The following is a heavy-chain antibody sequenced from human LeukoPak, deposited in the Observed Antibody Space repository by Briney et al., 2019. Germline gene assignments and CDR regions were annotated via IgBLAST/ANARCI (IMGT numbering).Heavy chain of an antibody. Sequence: GASLKVSSKAPRYTPRSYDISSVRPAPGQGLERRGWMKPNRGHTTYAQKFQGRVTMTRNTSISTAYMEMSSLRSEDTAVYYCARVRGSYYYYGMDVWGQGTTVTVSS. CDR3: ARVRGSYYYYGMDV. CDR2: MKPNRGHT. D-gene: IGHD2-15*01. CDR1: RYTPRSYD. J-gene: IGHJ6*02. V-gene: IGHV1-8*01.